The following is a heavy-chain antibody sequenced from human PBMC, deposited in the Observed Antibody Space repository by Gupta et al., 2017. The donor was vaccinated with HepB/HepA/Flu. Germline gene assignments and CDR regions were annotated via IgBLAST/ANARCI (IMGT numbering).Heavy chain of an antibody. Sequence: EVQLVESGGGLVQPGGSLRLSCVASGFTFSSYDMHWVRQATGKGLEWVSVIGTAGDTYYLGAVKGRFTISRENAKNSLYLQMNSLRAEDTAVYYCARATSGMDVWGQGTTVTVSS. J-gene: IGHJ6*02. CDR3: ARATSGMDV. CDR1: GFTFSSYD. V-gene: IGHV3-13*01. CDR2: IGTAGDT.